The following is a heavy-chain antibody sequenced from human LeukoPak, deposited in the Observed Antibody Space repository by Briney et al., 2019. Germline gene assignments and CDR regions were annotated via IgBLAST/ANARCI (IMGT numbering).Heavy chain of an antibody. J-gene: IGHJ4*02. CDR3: AREIIRYYYGSGSYSNRYFDY. V-gene: IGHV1-8*01. Sequence: ASVKVSCKASGYTFTSYDINWVRQATGQGLEWMGWMNPNSGNTGYAQKFQGRVTMTRNTSISTAYMELSSLRSEDTAVYYCAREIIRYYYGSGSYSNRYFDYWGQGTLVTVSS. CDR1: GYTFTSYD. D-gene: IGHD3-10*01. CDR2: MNPNSGNT.